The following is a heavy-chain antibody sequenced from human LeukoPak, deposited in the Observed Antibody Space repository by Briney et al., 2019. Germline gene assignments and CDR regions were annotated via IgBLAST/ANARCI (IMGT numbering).Heavy chain of an antibody. J-gene: IGHJ5*02. V-gene: IGHV3-30*03. CDR2: ISYDGSNK. CDR3: ARDYVDKGFDP. D-gene: IGHD4-23*01. Sequence: GGSLRLSCAASGFTFSSSSMNWVRQAPGKGLEWVAVISYDGSNKYYADSVKGRFTISRDNSKNTLYLQMNSLRAEDTAVYYCARDYVDKGFDPWGQGTLVTVSS. CDR1: GFTFSSSS.